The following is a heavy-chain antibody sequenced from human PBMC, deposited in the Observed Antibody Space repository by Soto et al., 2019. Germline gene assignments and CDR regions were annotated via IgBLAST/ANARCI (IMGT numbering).Heavy chain of an antibody. Sequence: SETLSRTCTVSGGSISSYYWSWIRQPPGKGLEWIGYIYYSGSTNYNPSLKSRVTISVDTSKNQFSLKLSSVTAADTAVYYCASSSYYYDSSGYGSFDYWGQGTLVTVSS. CDR3: ASSSYYYDSSGYGSFDY. CDR2: IYYSGST. J-gene: IGHJ4*02. CDR1: GGSISSYY. V-gene: IGHV4-59*01. D-gene: IGHD3-22*01.